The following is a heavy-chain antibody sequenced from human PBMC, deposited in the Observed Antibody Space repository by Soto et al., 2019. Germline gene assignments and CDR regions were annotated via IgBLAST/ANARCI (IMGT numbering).Heavy chain of an antibody. D-gene: IGHD3-3*01. Sequence: QVHLVESGGGVVQPGRSLRLSCAASTLTVSLYGIQWVRQAPGKGQDWVAFISNDGGTQYYADSVKCRFSISRDNSMNTVDLHMNSLRAEATAIYYCARDIWSGNYKWFDSWGQGTLVTVSS. J-gene: IGHJ5*01. CDR3: ARDIWSGNYKWFDS. CDR2: ISNDGGTQ. CDR1: TLTVSLYG. V-gene: IGHV3-30*03.